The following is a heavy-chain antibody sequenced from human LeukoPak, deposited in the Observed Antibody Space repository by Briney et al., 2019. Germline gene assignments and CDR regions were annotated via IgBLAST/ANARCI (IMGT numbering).Heavy chain of an antibody. D-gene: IGHD3-10*01. V-gene: IGHV1-8*01. CDR2: MNPNSGNT. CDR3: ARARRYYGSGSTSYYFDY. CDR1: GYTFTSYD. Sequence: ASVKVSCKASGYTFTSYDINWVQQATGQGLEWMGWMNPNSGNTGYAQKFQGRVTMTRNTSISTAYMELSSLRSEDTAVYYCARARRYYGSGSTSYYFDYWGQGTLVTVSS. J-gene: IGHJ4*02.